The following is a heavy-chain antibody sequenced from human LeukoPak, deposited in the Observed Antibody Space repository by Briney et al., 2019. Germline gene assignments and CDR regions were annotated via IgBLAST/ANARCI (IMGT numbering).Heavy chain of an antibody. CDR3: ARDPSLAAAGFLDY. CDR1: GFTFSSYE. Sequence: GGSLRLSCAASGFTFSSYEMNWVRQAPGKGLEWVSYISSSGSTIYYADSVKGRFTISRDNAKNSLYLQMNSLRAEDTAVYYCARDPSLAAAGFLDYWGQGTLVTVSS. CDR2: ISSSGSTI. J-gene: IGHJ4*02. V-gene: IGHV3-48*03. D-gene: IGHD6-25*01.